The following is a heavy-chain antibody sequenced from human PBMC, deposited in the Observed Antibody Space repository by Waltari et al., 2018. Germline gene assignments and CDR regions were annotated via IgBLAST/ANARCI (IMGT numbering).Heavy chain of an antibody. V-gene: IGHV3-74*01. Sequence: EVQLVESGGGLVQPGGSLRLSCAASGFTFSSYWMHWVRQAPGKGLVWVSDINTDGSTTNYADSVKGRFTISRENAKNTRYLQMDRLRAEEMAVYYCVIGAQHVSNWYASEYFQHWGQGTLSPSPQ. CDR3: VIGAQHVSNWYASEYFQH. CDR2: INTDGSTT. D-gene: IGHD6-13*01. CDR1: GFTFSSYW. J-gene: IGHJ1*01.